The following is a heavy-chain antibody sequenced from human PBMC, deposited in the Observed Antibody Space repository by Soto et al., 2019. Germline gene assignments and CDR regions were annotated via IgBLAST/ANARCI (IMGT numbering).Heavy chain of an antibody. CDR3: ATLTGIDY. Sequence: SLRLSCAASGFTFSSYGMHWVRQAPGKGLEWVAVISYDGSNKYYADSVKGRFTISRDNSKNTLYLQMNSLRAEDTAVYYCATLTGIDYWGQGTLVTVSS. CDR2: ISYDGSNK. CDR1: GFTFSSYG. V-gene: IGHV3-30*03. J-gene: IGHJ4*02. D-gene: IGHD1-1*01.